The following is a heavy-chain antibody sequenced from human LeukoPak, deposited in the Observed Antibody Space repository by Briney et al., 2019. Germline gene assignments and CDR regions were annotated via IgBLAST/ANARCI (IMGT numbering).Heavy chain of an antibody. Sequence: PSETLSLTCAVYGGSFSGYYWSWIRQPPGKGLEWIGEINHSGSTNYNPSLKSRVTISVDTSKNQFSLKLSSVTAADTAVYYCARDTRSYDTSGYYYFDYWGQGALVTVSS. CDR1: GGSFSGYY. CDR2: INHSGST. J-gene: IGHJ4*02. V-gene: IGHV4-34*01. CDR3: ARDTRSYDTSGYYYFDY. D-gene: IGHD3-22*01.